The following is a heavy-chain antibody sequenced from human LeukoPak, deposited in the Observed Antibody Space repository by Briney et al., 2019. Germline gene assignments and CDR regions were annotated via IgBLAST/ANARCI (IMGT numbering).Heavy chain of an antibody. CDR1: GYTFTSYD. CDR3: AREVPAAMISYYYYMDV. CDR2: MYPNSGNT. V-gene: IGHV1-8*01. J-gene: IGHJ6*03. D-gene: IGHD2-2*01. Sequence: ASVKVSCKASGYTFTSYDLNWVRQATGQGLEWMGWMYPNSGNTGYVQKFQGRVTMTRDTSISTAYMELSSLRSEDTAVYYCAREVPAAMISYYYYMDVWGKGTTVTVSS.